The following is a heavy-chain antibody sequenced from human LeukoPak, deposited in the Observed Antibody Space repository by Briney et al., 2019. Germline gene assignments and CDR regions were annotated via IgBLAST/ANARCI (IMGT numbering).Heavy chain of an antibody. Sequence: GGSLRLSCAASGFTFSSYALSWVRQAPGKGLEWVSAISGSGGSTYYADSVKGRFTISRDNSKNTLYLQMNSLRAEDTAVYYCAKDPEGIVVVITFDYWGQGTLVTVSS. CDR1: GFTFSSYA. CDR2: ISGSGGST. J-gene: IGHJ4*02. V-gene: IGHV3-23*01. CDR3: AKDPEGIVVVITFDY. D-gene: IGHD3-22*01.